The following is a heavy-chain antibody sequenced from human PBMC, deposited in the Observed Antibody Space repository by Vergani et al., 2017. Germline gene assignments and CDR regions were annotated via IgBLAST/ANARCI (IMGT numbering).Heavy chain of an antibody. V-gene: IGHV3-23*01. Sequence: EVQLLESGGDLVQPRGSLRLSCAASGFTFNHYAMNWVRQAPGKGLEGVSGISGSGGSTYYAGSVKGRFTIARHSSKNTRYLQMRSLSAGDTAVYYWAKANPRNSGYDYLYYNHAMDVWGQGTTVTVSS. J-gene: IGHJ6*02. CDR2: ISGSGGST. D-gene: IGHD5-12*01. CDR3: AKANPRNSGYDYLYYNHAMDV. CDR1: GFTFNHYA.